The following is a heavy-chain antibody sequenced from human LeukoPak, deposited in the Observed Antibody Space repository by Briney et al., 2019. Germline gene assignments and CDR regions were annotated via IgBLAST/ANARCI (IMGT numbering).Heavy chain of an antibody. V-gene: IGHV4-4*07. CDR1: GGSISSYY. CDR2: IYSSGST. CDR3: ARGSRELYYFDY. D-gene: IGHD1-7*01. J-gene: IGHJ4*02. Sequence: SETLSLTCTVSGGSISSYYWSWMRQPAGKGLEWIGRIYSSGSTKYNPSLKSRVTMSVDTSKNQFSLKLSSVTAADTAVYYCARGSRELYYFDYWGQGTLVTVSS.